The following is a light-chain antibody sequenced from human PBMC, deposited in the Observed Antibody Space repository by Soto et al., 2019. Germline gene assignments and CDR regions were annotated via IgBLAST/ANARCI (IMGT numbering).Light chain of an antibody. J-gene: IGLJ2*01. CDR3: SSYTSSSTPRVL. CDR2: EVS. Sequence: QSALTQPASVSGSPGQSITISCTGTSSDVGGYNYVSWYQQYPGKAPKLMIYEVSNRPSGVSNRFSGSKSGNTASLTISGLQAEDEADYYCSSYTSSSTPRVLFGGGTKVTVL. V-gene: IGLV2-14*01. CDR1: SSDVGGYNY.